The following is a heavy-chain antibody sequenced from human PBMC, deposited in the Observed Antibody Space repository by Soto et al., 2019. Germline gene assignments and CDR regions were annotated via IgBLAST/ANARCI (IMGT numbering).Heavy chain of an antibody. CDR3: ARGDSIVATIVENDY. J-gene: IGHJ4*02. V-gene: IGHV4-34*01. D-gene: IGHD5-12*01. CDR2: INHSGST. CDR1: GGSFSGYY. Sequence: QVQLQQWGAGLLKPSETLSLTCAVYGGSFSGYYWSWIRQPPGKGLEWIGEINHSGSTNYNPSLKSRVTISVDTSKNQFSLKLSSVTAADTAVYYCARGDSIVATIVENDYWGQGTLVTVSS.